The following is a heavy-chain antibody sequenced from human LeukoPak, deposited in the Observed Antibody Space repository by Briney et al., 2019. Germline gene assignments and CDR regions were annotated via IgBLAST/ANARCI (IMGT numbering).Heavy chain of an antibody. D-gene: IGHD4-23*01. CDR1: GFTFSSYA. V-gene: IGHV3-23*01. CDR3: ARENYGNPNYGMDV. Sequence: PGGSLRLSCAASGFTFSSYAMSWVRQAPGKGLEWVSAISGSGGSTYYADSVKGRFTISRDNSKNTLYLQMNSLRAEDTAVYYCARENYGNPNYGMDVWGQGTTVTVSS. J-gene: IGHJ6*02. CDR2: ISGSGGST.